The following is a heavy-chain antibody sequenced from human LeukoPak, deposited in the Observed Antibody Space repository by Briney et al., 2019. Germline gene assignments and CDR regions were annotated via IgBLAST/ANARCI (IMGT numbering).Heavy chain of an antibody. Sequence: SVKVSCKASGGTFSSYAISWVRQAPGQGLEWMGRIIPILGIANYAQKFQGRVTITADKSTSTTYMELSSLRSEDTAVYYCARAMVTTGYYFDYWGQGTLVTVSS. CDR3: ARAMVTTGYYFDY. CDR1: GGTFSSYA. V-gene: IGHV1-69*04. D-gene: IGHD4-17*01. CDR2: IIPILGIA. J-gene: IGHJ4*02.